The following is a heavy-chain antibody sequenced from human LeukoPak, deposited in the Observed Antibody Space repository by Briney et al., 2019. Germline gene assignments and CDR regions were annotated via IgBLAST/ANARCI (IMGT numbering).Heavy chain of an antibody. D-gene: IGHD6-13*01. V-gene: IGHV3-20*04. Sequence: GGSLRLSCAASGFTFDDHGMSWVRQTPGKGLEWVSAIDWNGHTTGYADSLKGRFTISRDNAKNSLYLQMNSLKTEDTAVYYCITLSGFSSSLGAAFNIWGQGTMLTVSS. CDR1: GFTFDDHG. CDR2: IDWNGHTT. J-gene: IGHJ3*02. CDR3: ITLSGFSSSLGAAFNI.